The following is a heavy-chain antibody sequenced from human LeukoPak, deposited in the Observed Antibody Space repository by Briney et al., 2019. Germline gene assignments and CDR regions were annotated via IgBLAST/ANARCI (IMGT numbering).Heavy chain of an antibody. D-gene: IGHD2-15*01. J-gene: IGHJ4*02. CDR2: ISGSGGST. CDR3: AKVKYCSGGSCSPLFDY. Sequence: PGGSLRLSCAASGFTFSSYAMSWVRQAPGKGLEWVSAISGSGGSTYYADSVKGRFTISRDNSKNTLYLQMNSLRAEDTAVYYCAKVKYCSGGSCSPLFDYWGQGTLVTVSS. CDR1: GFTFSSYA. V-gene: IGHV3-23*01.